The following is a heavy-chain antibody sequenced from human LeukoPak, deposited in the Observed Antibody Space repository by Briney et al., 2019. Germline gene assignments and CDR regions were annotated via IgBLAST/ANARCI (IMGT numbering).Heavy chain of an antibody. CDR1: GGTFSSYA. CDR3: ATDSRHCSSTSCYAFDI. D-gene: IGHD2-2*01. Sequence: SVNVSCKASGGTFSSYAISWVRQAPGQGLEWMGEIIPIFGTANYAQKFQGRVTITTDESTSTAYMELSSLRSEDTAVYYCATDSRHCSSTSCYAFDIWGQGTMVTVSS. V-gene: IGHV1-69*05. J-gene: IGHJ3*02. CDR2: IIPIFGTA.